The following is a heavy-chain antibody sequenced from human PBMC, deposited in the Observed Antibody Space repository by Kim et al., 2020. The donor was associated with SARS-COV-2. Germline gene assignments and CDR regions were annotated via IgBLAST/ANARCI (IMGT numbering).Heavy chain of an antibody. J-gene: IGHJ3*02. D-gene: IGHD3-22*01. Sequence: SVKGRFTISRDNAKNSLYLQMNSLRAEDTAVYYCARDGAVVITTPDAFDIWGQGTMVTVSS. V-gene: IGHV3-48*03. CDR3: ARDGAVVITTPDAFDI.